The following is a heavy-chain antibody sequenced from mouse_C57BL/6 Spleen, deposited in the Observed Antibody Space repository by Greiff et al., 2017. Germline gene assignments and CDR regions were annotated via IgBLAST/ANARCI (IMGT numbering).Heavy chain of an antibody. V-gene: IGHV5-9*01. J-gene: IGHJ2*01. CDR2: ISGGGGNT. CDR3: ARQRVGRAFDY. Sequence: EVQLVESGGGLVKPGGSLKLSCAASGFTFSSYTMSWVRQTPEKRLEWVATISGGGGNTYYPDSVKGRFTISRDNAKNTLYLQMSSLRSEDTALYYCARQRVGRAFDYWGQGTTLTVSS. CDR1: GFTFSSYT. D-gene: IGHD4-1*01.